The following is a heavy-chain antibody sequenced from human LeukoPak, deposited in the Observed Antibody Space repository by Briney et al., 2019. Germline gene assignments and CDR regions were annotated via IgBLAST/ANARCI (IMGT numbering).Heavy chain of an antibody. D-gene: IGHD2-2*01. CDR2: ISSSSSYI. CDR1: GFTFSSYS. CDR3: ARAPTVLVGYCSSSSCQADY. Sequence: GGSLRLSCAASGFTFSSYSMNWVRQAPGKGLEWVSAISSSSSYIYYADSVKGRFTISRDNAKNSLYLQMNSLRVEDTAVYYCARAPTVLVGYCSSSSCQADYWGQGTLVTVSS. J-gene: IGHJ4*02. V-gene: IGHV3-21*01.